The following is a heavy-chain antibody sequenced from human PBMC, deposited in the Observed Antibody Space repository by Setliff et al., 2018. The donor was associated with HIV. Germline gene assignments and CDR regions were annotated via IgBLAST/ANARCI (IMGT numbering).Heavy chain of an antibody. CDR2: ISWDGGRT. CDR3: VKGTDYGLRRGGTFDI. V-gene: IGHV3-43*01. Sequence: GGSLRLSCAASGFTFDEYTMHWVRQAPGKGLEWVSLISWDGGRTYYADSVKGRFTVSRDNSKNSLYLQMNSLRTEDTALYYCVKGTDYGLRRGGTFDIWGQGTMVTVSS. J-gene: IGHJ3*02. D-gene: IGHD4-17*01. CDR1: GFTFDEYT.